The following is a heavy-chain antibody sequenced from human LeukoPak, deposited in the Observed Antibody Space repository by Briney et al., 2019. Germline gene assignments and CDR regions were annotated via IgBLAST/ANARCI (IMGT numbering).Heavy chain of an antibody. Sequence: PGGSLRLSCAASGFTFSSYWMSWVRQAPGKGLEWVANIKQDGSEKYYVDSVKGRFTISRDNAKNSLYLQMNSLRAEDTAVYYCAREEVWMVRGVYPQYGMDVWGQGTTVTVSS. CDR1: GFTFSSYW. D-gene: IGHD3-10*01. J-gene: IGHJ6*02. CDR3: AREEVWMVRGVYPQYGMDV. CDR2: IKQDGSEK. V-gene: IGHV3-7*01.